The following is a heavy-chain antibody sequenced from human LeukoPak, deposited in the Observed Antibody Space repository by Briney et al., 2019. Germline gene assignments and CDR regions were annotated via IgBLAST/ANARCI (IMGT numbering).Heavy chain of an antibody. D-gene: IGHD2-2*01. Sequence: PGGSLRLSCAASGFPFSSYAMYWVRQAPGKGLVWVARVHGDGYSISYADYVRGRFTISRDNAKDTLYLQMNSLRAEDTAVYYCAKDRGRVVPAAHSFDYWGQGTLVTVSS. CDR1: GFPFSSYA. J-gene: IGHJ4*02. CDR3: AKDRGRVVPAAHSFDY. V-gene: IGHV3-74*01. CDR2: VHGDGYSI.